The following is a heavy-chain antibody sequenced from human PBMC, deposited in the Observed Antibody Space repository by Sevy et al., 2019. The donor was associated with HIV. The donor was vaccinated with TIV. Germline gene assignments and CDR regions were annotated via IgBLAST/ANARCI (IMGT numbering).Heavy chain of an antibody. CDR2: INNSGGST. D-gene: IGHD6-13*01. CDR3: VKERVGYISSWYYFDY. J-gene: IGHJ4*02. CDR1: GSTVNPYA. Sequence: GGSLRLSCIASGSTVNPYAMSWVRQAPGKGLEWVAVINNSGGSTDYADSVRGRFSICRDNPNVYLEMNSLRVEDTAVYYCVKERVGYISSWYYFDYWGQGTLVTVSS. V-gene: IGHV3-23*01.